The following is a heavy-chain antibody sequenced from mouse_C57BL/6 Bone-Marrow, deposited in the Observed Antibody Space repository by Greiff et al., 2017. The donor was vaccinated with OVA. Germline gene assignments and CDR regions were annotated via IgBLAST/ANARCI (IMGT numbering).Heavy chain of an antibody. CDR3: VRDLRRALYYGSSYGYFDV. Sequence: DVQLQESGGGLVQPKGSLKLSCAASGFTFNTYAMHWVRQAPGKGLEWVARIRSKSSNYATYYADSVKDRFTISRDDSQSMLYLQMNNLKTEDTAMYYCVRDLRRALYYGSSYGYFDVWGTGTTVTVSS. D-gene: IGHD1-1*01. CDR2: IRSKSSNYAT. CDR1: GFTFNTYA. V-gene: IGHV10-3*01. J-gene: IGHJ1*03.